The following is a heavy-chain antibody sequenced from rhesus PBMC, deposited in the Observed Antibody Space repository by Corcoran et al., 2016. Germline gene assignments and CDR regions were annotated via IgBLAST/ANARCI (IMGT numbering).Heavy chain of an antibody. CDR2: INPYNGNT. D-gene: IGHD6-13*01. Sequence: QVQLVQSGAEVKKPGSSVKVSCKASGYTFTDYYMHWVRQAPLQGLEWMGWINPYNGNTKYAQKFQGRVTLTRDTSTSTAYMELSSLRSEDTDVYYCARGGYSSWSVTFDYWGQGVLVTVSS. J-gene: IGHJ4*01. CDR1: GYTFTDYY. CDR3: ARGGYSSWSVTFDY. V-gene: IGHV1S2*01.